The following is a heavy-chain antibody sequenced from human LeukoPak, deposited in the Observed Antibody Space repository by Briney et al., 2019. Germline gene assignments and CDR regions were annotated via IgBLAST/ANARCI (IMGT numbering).Heavy chain of an antibody. J-gene: IGHJ4*02. CDR3: ARALGQEY. CDR2: ISNSSSTI. V-gene: IGHV3-48*01. Sequence: PGGSLRLSCAASGFTFSTYSMNWVRQAPGKGLEWVSYISNSSSTIYYADPVKGRFTISRDSAKNSLYLQMDSLRAEDTAVYYCARALGQEYWGQGTLVTVSS. CDR1: GFTFSTYS.